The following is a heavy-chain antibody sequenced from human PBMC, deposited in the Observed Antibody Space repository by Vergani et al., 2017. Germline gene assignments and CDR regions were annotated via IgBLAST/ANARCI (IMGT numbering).Heavy chain of an antibody. CDR3: ARXCSGGSCYDTGNDAFDI. Sequence: QVQLQESGPGLVKPSETLSLTCTVSGGSISSYYWSWIRQPPGKGLEWIGYIYYSGSTNYNPSLKSRVTISVDTSKNQFSLKLSSVTAADTAVYYCARXCSGGSCYDTGNDAFDIWGQGTMVTVSS. V-gene: IGHV4-59*01. CDR1: GGSISSYY. CDR2: IYYSGST. J-gene: IGHJ3*02. D-gene: IGHD2-15*01.